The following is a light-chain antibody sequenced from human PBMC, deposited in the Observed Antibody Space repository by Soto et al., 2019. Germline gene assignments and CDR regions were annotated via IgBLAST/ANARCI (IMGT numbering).Light chain of an antibody. Sequence: IQLTQSPSSLSASVGDRVTISCRASQSINKWLAWYQHKPGKAPNLLIYEVSTLHSGVPSRLSGSGSGTEFTLTIDRLQPDDFATYYCQQYHTSSITFGQGTRLEIK. CDR3: QQYHTSSIT. CDR1: QSINKW. CDR2: EVS. V-gene: IGKV1-5*03. J-gene: IGKJ5*01.